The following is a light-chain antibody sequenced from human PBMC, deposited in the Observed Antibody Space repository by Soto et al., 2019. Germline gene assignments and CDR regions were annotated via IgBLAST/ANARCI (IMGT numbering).Light chain of an antibody. CDR3: QQSYTTASIT. Sequence: DIQMTQSPSSLSASVGDRVTITCRASQSISRNLNWYQHKPGQAPKLLIYAAYSLQNGVPSRFSGGGSGTEFTLSISSLQPDDFGTYYCQQSYTTASITFGQGTRLEIK. V-gene: IGKV1-39*01. CDR1: QSISRN. J-gene: IGKJ5*01. CDR2: AAY.